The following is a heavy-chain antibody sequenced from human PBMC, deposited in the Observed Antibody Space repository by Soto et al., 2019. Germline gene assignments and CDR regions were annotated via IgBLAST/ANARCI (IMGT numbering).Heavy chain of an antibody. CDR3: ARGGPIVVVSNWYFDL. CDR2: ISVTSTYI. D-gene: IGHD2-15*01. V-gene: IGHV3-21*01. CDR1: GLTFDSYS. Sequence: EVQLVESGGGLVKPGGSLRLSCAASGLTFDSYSMNWVRQAPGKGLEWVSYISVTSTYIYYADSVKGRFTISRDNAKNSLYLQMNSLRAEDTAMYYCARGGPIVVVSNWYFDLWGRGALVTVSS. J-gene: IGHJ2*01.